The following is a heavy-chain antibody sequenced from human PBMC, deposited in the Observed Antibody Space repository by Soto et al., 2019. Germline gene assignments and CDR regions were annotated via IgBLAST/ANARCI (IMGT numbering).Heavy chain of an antibody. CDR1: GFSLTTGKMG. CDR2: IFSDNER. D-gene: IGHD3-9*01. CDR3: ARMKVDSYQFYYAMDV. V-gene: IGHV2-26*01. J-gene: IGHJ6*02. Sequence: QVTLKESGPALVKPTETLTLTCTVSGFSLTTGKMGVSWIRQPPGKALEWLAHIFSDNERSYSTSLQGRLTISKGTSGSQVVLSMPNVDPVDTATYYCARMKVDSYQFYYAMDVWGQGTTVTVSS.